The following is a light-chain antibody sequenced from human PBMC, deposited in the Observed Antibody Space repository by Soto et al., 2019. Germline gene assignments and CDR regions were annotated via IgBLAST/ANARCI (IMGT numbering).Light chain of an antibody. CDR2: ATS. CDR3: QQRSNWPPA. Sequence: EKVLTQSPATLSLSPGERATLSCRASQSVDSTYLAWYQQKPDQSPRLXIYATSTRAAGIPARFSGSGSGTEFTLTISSLEPEDFEVYYCQQRSNWPPAFGPGTKVDIK. CDR1: QSVDSTY. V-gene: IGKV3-11*01. J-gene: IGKJ3*01.